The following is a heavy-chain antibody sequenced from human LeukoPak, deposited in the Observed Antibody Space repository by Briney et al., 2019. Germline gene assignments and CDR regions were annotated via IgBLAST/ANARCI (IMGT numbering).Heavy chain of an antibody. D-gene: IGHD3-16*02. V-gene: IGHV3-53*01. CDR1: GFTVSNIC. Sequence: GGSLRLSCAASGFTVSNICMSWVRQAPGMGLEWVSVTDRGDNTKYADPVKGRFTVSRDYSENTLFLQMNSLRVEDTAVYYCGTTTLSSTWNYWGQGTLVTVSS. CDR2: TDRGDNT. J-gene: IGHJ4*02. CDR3: GTTTLSSTWNY.